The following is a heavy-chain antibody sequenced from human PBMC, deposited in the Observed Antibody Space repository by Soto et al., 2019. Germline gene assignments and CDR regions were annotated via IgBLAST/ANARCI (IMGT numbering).Heavy chain of an antibody. J-gene: IGHJ4*02. D-gene: IGHD4-17*01. CDR3: ARYYGGNYTFDY. CDR2: INPSGGST. V-gene: IGHV1-46*01. Sequence: ASVKVSGKASGYTFTSYYMNWVRQAPGQGLEWMGIINPSGGSTSYAQKFQGRVTMTRDTSTSTVYMELSSLRSEDTAVYYCARYYGGNYTFDYWGQGTLVTVSS. CDR1: GYTFTSYY.